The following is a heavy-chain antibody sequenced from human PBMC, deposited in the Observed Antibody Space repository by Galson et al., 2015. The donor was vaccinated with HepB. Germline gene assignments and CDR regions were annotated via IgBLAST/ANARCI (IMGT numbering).Heavy chain of an antibody. CDR1: GFTVSGSY. Sequence: SLRLSCAASGFTVSGSYMSWVRQAPGKGLEWVSVFHSDGDSDHADSVKGRFTISRDNSKNTLYLQMNSLRAEDTAVYFCARDHFDYSNAIYYFDSWGQGTLVTVSS. CDR2: FHSDGDS. J-gene: IGHJ4*02. D-gene: IGHD4-11*01. V-gene: IGHV3-53*01. CDR3: ARDHFDYSNAIYYFDS.